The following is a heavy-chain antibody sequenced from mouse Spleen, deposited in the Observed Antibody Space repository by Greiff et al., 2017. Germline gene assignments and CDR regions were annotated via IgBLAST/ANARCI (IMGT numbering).Heavy chain of an antibody. CDR2: IDPSDSYT. Sequence: QVQLQQPGAELVKPGASVKLSCKASGYTFTSYWMHWVKQRPGQGLEWIGEIDPSDSYTNYNQKFKGKATLTVDKSSSTAYMQLSSLTSEDSAVYYCARARGDYWGQGTSVTVSS. CDR1: GYTFTSYW. V-gene: IGHV1-69*02. CDR3: ARARGDY. J-gene: IGHJ4*01.